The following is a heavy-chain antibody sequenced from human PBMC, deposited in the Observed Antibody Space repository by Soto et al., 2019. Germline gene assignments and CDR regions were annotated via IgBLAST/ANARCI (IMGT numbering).Heavy chain of an antibody. CDR2: ISGSGGST. V-gene: IGHV3-23*01. CDR1: GFTFSSYA. CDR3: ATSAGYCSGGSCSDY. D-gene: IGHD2-15*01. J-gene: IGHJ4*02. Sequence: GGSLRLSCAASGFTFSSYAMSWVRQAPGKGLELVSAISGSGGSTYYADSVKGRFTISRDNSKNTLYLQMNSLRAEDTAVYYCATSAGYCSGGSCSDYWGQGTLVTVSS.